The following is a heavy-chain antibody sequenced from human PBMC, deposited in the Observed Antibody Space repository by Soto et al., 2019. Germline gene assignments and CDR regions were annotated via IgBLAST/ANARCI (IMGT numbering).Heavy chain of an antibody. CDR2: IYPGDSDT. V-gene: IGHV5-51*01. D-gene: IGHD3-22*01. CDR1: GYSFTSYW. Sequence: PGESRKISCKGSGYSFTSYWIGWLRQMPGKGLEWMGIIYPGDSDTRYSPSFQGQVTISADKSISTAYLQWSSLKASDTAMYYCARQSGYYYDSRGYLLAYWGQGTLVPVSS. CDR3: ARQSGYYYDSRGYLLAY. J-gene: IGHJ4*02.